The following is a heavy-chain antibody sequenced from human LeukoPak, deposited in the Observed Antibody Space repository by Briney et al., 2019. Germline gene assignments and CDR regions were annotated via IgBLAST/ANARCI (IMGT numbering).Heavy chain of an antibody. Sequence: TGGSLRLSCAASGFSFSRYWMSWVRQAPVRGLEWVANIKPDGSEIYYVDSVKGRFTISRDNAKNTLYLQMNSLRVEDTALYYCGRGKSPAAVDDWGQGTLVTVPS. CDR3: GRGKSPAAVDD. CDR2: IKPDGSEI. V-gene: IGHV3-7*01. CDR1: GFSFSRYW. D-gene: IGHD2-2*01. J-gene: IGHJ4*02.